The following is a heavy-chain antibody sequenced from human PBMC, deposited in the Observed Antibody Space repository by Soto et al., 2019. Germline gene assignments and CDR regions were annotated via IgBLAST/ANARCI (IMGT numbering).Heavy chain of an antibody. D-gene: IGHD2-21*02. CDR2: IYYSGST. CDR3: ARALRAYCGGDCYSAYFDY. V-gene: IGHV4-61*01. J-gene: IGHJ4*02. CDR1: GGSVSSGSYY. Sequence: QVQLQESGPGLVKPSETLSLTCTVSGGSVSSGSYYWSWIRQPPGKGLEWIGYIYYSGSTNYNPSLKSRVTISVDTPKNQFSLKLSSVTAADTAVYYCARALRAYCGGDCYSAYFDYWGQGTLVTVSS.